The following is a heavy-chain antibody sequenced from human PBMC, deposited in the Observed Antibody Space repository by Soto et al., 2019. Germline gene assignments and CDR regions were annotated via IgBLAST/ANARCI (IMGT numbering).Heavy chain of an antibody. CDR1: GFSLSNARMG. D-gene: IGHD3-16*01. CDR3: ARMVFPGEDWFDP. Sequence: QVTLKESGPVLVKPTETLTLTCTVSGFSLSNARMGVSWIRQPPGKALEWLAHIFSNGEKSYSTSLKSRLTXPXDXXKSQVVLTMTNMDPVDTATYYRARMVFPGEDWFDPWGQGTLVTVSS. J-gene: IGHJ5*02. CDR2: IFSNGEK. V-gene: IGHV2-26*01.